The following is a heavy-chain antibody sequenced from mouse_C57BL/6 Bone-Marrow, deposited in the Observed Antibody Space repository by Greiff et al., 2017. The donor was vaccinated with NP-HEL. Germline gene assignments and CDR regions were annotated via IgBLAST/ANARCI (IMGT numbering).Heavy chain of an antibody. D-gene: IGHD1-1*01. V-gene: IGHV1-69*01. Sequence: QVQLQQPGAELVMPGASVKLSCKASGYTFTSYWMHWVKQRPGQGLEWIGEIDPSDSYTNYNQKFKGKSTLTVDKSSSTAYMQLSSLTSEDSAVYYCARDYYGGSYWYFDVWGTGTTVTVSS. CDR3: ARDYYGGSYWYFDV. J-gene: IGHJ1*03. CDR1: GYTFTSYW. CDR2: IDPSDSYT.